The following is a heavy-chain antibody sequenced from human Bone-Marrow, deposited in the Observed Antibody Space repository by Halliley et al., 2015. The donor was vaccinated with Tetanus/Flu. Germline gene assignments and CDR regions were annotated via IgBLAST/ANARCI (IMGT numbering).Heavy chain of an antibody. D-gene: IGHD6-19*01. CDR3: ARVSSGGWYFDH. CDR1: DESFSGYY. J-gene: IGHJ4*02. V-gene: IGHV4-34*01. Sequence: TLSLTCAVYDESFSGYYWSWIRQPPGKGLEWIGEINHRGVTNYNPSLENRVTMSVDTSKNQFSLKLSSVTAADTAVFFCARVSSGGWYFDHWGQGTLVTVSS. CDR2: INHRGVT.